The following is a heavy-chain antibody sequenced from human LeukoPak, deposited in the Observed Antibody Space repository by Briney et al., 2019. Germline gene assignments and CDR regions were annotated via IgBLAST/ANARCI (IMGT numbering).Heavy chain of an antibody. D-gene: IGHD2-15*01. J-gene: IGHJ4*02. CDR1: GFTFIDYA. Sequence: GGSLRLSCAASGFTFIDYAMNWVRQAPGKGLEWLSFISTTSDAMYYADSVKGRLTVSRDNAKNSLFLQMHSLRAEDTAIYYCAREIPGRIAADCWGQGTLVTVSS. CDR3: AREIPGRIAADC. V-gene: IGHV3-48*01. CDR2: ISTTSDAM.